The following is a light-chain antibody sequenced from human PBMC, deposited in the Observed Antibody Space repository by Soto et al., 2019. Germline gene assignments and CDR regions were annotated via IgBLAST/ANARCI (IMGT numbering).Light chain of an antibody. CDR3: QQYNSYVT. CDR1: QSISSW. CDR2: DAS. J-gene: IGKJ2*01. Sequence: DIQMTQSPSTLSASVGDRVTITCRASQSISSWLAWYQQKPGKAPKLLIYDASSLESGVPSRFSGSGSGTELTLTISSLQPDDFATYYCQQYNSYVTFGQGTKLEIK. V-gene: IGKV1-5*01.